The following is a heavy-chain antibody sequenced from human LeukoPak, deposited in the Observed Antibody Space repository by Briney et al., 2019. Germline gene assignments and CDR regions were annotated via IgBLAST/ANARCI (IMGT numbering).Heavy chain of an antibody. CDR1: GFTFSNYW. D-gene: IGHD1-7*01. CDR2: IKQDRSEK. J-gene: IGHJ6*02. CDR3: ASNWNYVRGYGMDV. V-gene: IGHV3-7*01. Sequence: GGSLRLSCAASGFTFSNYWMSWVRQTPGKGLEWVANIKQDRSEKHYVDSVKGRFTISRDNAKNSLYLQMSNLRAEDTAVYYCASNWNYVRGYGMDVWGQGTTVTVSS.